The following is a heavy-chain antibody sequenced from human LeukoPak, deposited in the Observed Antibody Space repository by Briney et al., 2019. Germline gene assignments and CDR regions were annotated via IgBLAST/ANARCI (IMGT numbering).Heavy chain of an antibody. D-gene: IGHD3-10*01. Sequence: GGSLRLSCAASGFTFDDYAMHWVRQAPGKGLEWVSGISWNSGSIGYADSVKGRFTISRDNAKNSLYLQMNSLRAEDTALYYCGKDMSPGGLDNWGQGTLVTVSS. CDR1: GFTFDDYA. CDR3: GKDMSPGGLDN. V-gene: IGHV3-9*01. J-gene: IGHJ4*02. CDR2: ISWNSGSI.